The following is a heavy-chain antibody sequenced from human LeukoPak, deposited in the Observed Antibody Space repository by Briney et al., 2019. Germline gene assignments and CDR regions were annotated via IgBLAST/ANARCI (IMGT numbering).Heavy chain of an antibody. Sequence: PGGSLRLSCAASGFTFSSYEMNWVRQAPGKGLEWVSYISSSGSTIYYADSVKGRFTISRDNSKNTLYLQMNSLRAEDTAVYYCAREGVAKYYFDYWGQGTLVTVSS. J-gene: IGHJ4*02. CDR2: ISSSGSTI. D-gene: IGHD3-16*01. CDR1: GFTFSSYE. CDR3: AREGVAKYYFDY. V-gene: IGHV3-48*03.